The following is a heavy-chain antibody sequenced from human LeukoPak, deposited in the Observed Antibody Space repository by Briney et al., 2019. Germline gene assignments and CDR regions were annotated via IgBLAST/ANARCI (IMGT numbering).Heavy chain of an antibody. CDR3: AREGSGYYYGFDY. CDR2: IWYDGSNK. CDR1: GFTFSSYG. Sequence: GGSLRLSCAASGFTFSSYGMHWVRQAPGEGLEWVAVIWYDGSNKYYADSVKGRFTISRDNSKNTLYLQMNSLRAEDTAVYYCAREGSGYYYGFDYWGQGTLVTVSS. V-gene: IGHV3-33*01. J-gene: IGHJ4*02. D-gene: IGHD3-22*01.